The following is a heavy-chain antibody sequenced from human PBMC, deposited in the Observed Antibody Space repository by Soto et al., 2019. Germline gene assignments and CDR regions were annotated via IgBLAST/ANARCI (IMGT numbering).Heavy chain of an antibody. CDR1: GFTFSSYA. D-gene: IGHD6-19*01. Sequence: QVQLVESGGTVVQPGRSLRLSCAASGFTFSSYALHWVRQAPGKGLEWVTLISYDASNKYYVNSVKGRFTISRDNSKNTLYLQMDSLIAEDTAVYYCARSSGWGIDYWGQGTLVTVSS. V-gene: IGHV3-30*03. CDR2: ISYDASNK. CDR3: ARSSGWGIDY. J-gene: IGHJ4*02.